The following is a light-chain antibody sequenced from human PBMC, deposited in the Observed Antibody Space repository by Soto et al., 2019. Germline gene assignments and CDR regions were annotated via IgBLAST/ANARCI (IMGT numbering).Light chain of an antibody. V-gene: IGKV3D-15*01. CDR3: QQYKDWPPLT. CDR1: QNININ. Sequence: EIVMTQSPVILSVSPGERATLSCRASQNININLAWYQQRPGQAPRVLIYGASSRASGIPDRFSGSGSGTDFTLTINRLEPDDVAFYYCQQYKDWPPLTFGGGTRV. CDR2: GAS. J-gene: IGKJ4*01.